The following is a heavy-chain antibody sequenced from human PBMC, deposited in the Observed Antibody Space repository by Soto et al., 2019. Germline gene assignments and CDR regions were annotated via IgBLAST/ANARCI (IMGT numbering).Heavy chain of an antibody. D-gene: IGHD3-10*01. CDR1: GDTFTTYD. J-gene: IGHJ4*02. CDR2: INPNSGNI. V-gene: IGHV1-8*01. CDR3: ARGRASGSYYLLDY. Sequence: ASVKVSCKASGDTFTTYDINWVRQATGHGLEWLGWINPNSGNIGYAQRFQGRVTITRDTAIRTAYMEVSSMRSDDTAVYYCARGRASGSYYLLDYWGQGTLVTVSP.